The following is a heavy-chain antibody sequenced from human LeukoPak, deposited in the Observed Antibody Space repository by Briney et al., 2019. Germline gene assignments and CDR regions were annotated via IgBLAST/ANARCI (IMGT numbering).Heavy chain of an antibody. CDR2: ISYDGSNK. CDR3: ASEGDIGYGYLY. D-gene: IGHD5-18*01. V-gene: IGHV3-30*03. CDR1: GFTFSSYG. Sequence: GGSLRLSCAASGFTFSSYGMHWVRQAPGKGLEWVAVISYDGSNKYYADSVKGRFTISRDNSKNTLYLQMNSLRAEDTAVYYCASEGDIGYGYLYWGQGTLDTVSS. J-gene: IGHJ4*02.